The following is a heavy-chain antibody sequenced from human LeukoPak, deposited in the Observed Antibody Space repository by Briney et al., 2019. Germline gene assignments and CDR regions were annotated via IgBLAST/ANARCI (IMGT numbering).Heavy chain of an antibody. V-gene: IGHV3-74*01. Sequence: HPGGSLRLFYAASGFSFSSNWMHWVRQAPGKGLVWVLRVSIDGGDTVYADSVKGRFTVSRDNAKDTLYLQMTSLRVEDTAVYYCARGPYYAAGSFDYWGQETLVTVSS. CDR3: ARGPYYAAGSFDY. D-gene: IGHD3-10*01. CDR1: GFSFSSNW. J-gene: IGHJ4*02. CDR2: VSIDGGDT.